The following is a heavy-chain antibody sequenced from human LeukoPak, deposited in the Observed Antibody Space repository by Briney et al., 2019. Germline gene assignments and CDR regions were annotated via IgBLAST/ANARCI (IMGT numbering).Heavy chain of an antibody. CDR1: GFSVSNNY. CDR2: VYNGVNT. Sequence: GGSLRLSCAASGFSVSNNYMSWVRQAPGKGLEWVSVVYNGVNTYYADSVKGRFTISRDNSKNTLYLQMNNLRAEDTAVYYCARDRGYAMDVWGQGTTVTVSS. D-gene: IGHD1-1*01. J-gene: IGHJ6*02. V-gene: IGHV3-66*01. CDR3: ARDRGYAMDV.